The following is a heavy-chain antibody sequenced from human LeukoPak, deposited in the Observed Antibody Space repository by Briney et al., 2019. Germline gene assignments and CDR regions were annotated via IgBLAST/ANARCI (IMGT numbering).Heavy chain of an antibody. V-gene: IGHV1-58*02. Sequence: ASVKVSCKASGFTFTSSAMQWVRQARGQRLEWIGWIVVGSGNTNYAQKFQERVTITRDMSTSTAYMELSSLRSEDTAVYYCEYGDLQRGMDVWGQGTTVTVSS. D-gene: IGHD4-17*01. CDR3: EYGDLQRGMDV. J-gene: IGHJ6*02. CDR2: IVVGSGNT. CDR1: GFTFTSSA.